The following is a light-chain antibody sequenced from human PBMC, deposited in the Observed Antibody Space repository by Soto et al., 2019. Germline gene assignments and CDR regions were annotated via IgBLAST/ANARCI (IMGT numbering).Light chain of an antibody. Sequence: ALAQPRSVSGSPGQSVTISCTGTSSVVGGYNYVSWYQQHPGKAPKLMIYDVSKRPSWVPDRFSGFKSGNTASLTISGLQAEDEADYSCCSHAGTYIYVFGTGTKVTVL. CDR1: SSVVGGYNY. CDR3: CSHAGTYIYV. J-gene: IGLJ1*01. V-gene: IGLV2-11*01. CDR2: DVS.